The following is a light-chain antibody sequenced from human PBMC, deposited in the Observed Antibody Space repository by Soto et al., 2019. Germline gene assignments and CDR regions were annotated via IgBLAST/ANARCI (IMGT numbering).Light chain of an antibody. CDR3: QQTYSTPRT. CDR2: AVS. CDR1: QSITSY. Sequence: DIPMTQSPSSLSASVGDRVTITCRASQSITSYLNWYQQKPGKAPKLLIYAVSNLQSGVPSRFSGSGSGTDFTLTISSLQPEDFATYYCQQTYSTPRTFGQGTKVEIK. V-gene: IGKV1-39*01. J-gene: IGKJ1*01.